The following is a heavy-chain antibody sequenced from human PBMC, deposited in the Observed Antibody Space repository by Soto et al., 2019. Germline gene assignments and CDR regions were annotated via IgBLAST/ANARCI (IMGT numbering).Heavy chain of an antibody. J-gene: IGHJ5*02. V-gene: IGHV4-34*01. CDR3: ARRRLGYCSSTSCHGWFDP. CDR2: INHSGST. Sequence: QVQLQQWGAGLLKPSETLSLTCAVYGGSFSGYYWSWIRQPPGKGLEWIGEINHSGSTNYNPSLKSRVTQSVDTSKNQFSLKLSSVTAADTAVYYCARRRLGYCSSTSCHGWFDPWGQGTLVTVSS. D-gene: IGHD2-2*01. CDR1: GGSFSGYY.